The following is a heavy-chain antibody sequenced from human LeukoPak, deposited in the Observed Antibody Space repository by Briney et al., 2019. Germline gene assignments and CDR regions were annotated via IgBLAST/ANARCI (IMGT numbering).Heavy chain of an antibody. CDR3: EAIVGALEFDY. CDR2: INPNSGGT. J-gene: IGHJ4*02. Sequence: ASVKVSCKPSGGTFSSYAISWVRQAPGQGLEWMGRINPNSGGTNYAQKFQGRVTMTRDTSISTAYMELSRLRSDDTAVYYCEAIVGALEFDYWGQGTLVTVSS. CDR1: GGTFSSYA. D-gene: IGHD1-26*01. V-gene: IGHV1-2*06.